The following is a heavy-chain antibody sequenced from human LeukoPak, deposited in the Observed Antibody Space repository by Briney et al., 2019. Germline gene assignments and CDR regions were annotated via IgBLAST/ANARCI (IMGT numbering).Heavy chain of an antibody. CDR2: ISGSGSNT. D-gene: IGHD6-13*01. Sequence: PGGSLRLSCAASGFTFSGSAMSWVRQAPWKGLEWVSGISGSGSNTYYADSVKGRFTISRDNSKNTLFLQMNSLRAEDTAVYYCARVEEAAAFNPWGQGTLVTVSS. CDR1: GFTFSGSA. J-gene: IGHJ5*02. V-gene: IGHV3-23*01. CDR3: ARVEEAAAFNP.